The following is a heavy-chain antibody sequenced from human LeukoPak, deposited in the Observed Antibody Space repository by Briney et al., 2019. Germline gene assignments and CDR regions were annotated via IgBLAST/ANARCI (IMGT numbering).Heavy chain of an antibody. CDR2: IYHSGST. D-gene: IGHD3-10*01. J-gene: IGHJ4*02. CDR3: ARTHGLWFGELLLDY. Sequence: KPSETLSRTCAVSGYSISSGYYWGWIRQPPGKGLEWIGSIYHSGSTYYNPSLKSRVTISVDTSKNQFSLKLSSVTAADTAVYYRARTHGLWFGELLLDYWGQGTLVTVSS. CDR1: GYSISSGYY. V-gene: IGHV4-38-2*01.